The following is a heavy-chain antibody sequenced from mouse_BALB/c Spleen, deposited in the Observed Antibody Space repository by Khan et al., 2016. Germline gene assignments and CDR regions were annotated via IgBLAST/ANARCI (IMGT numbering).Heavy chain of an antibody. CDR3: ARDINSGNYWYFDV. CDR2: IRNKANGNTT. Sequence: EVELVESGGGLVQPGGSLRLSCATSGFTFTDYYMSWVRQPPGKALEWLGFIRNKANGNTTEYSASVKGRFTISRANSQSILYLQSNTLRAEDSATYYCARDINSGNYWYFDVWGAGTTVTVSS. J-gene: IGHJ1*01. D-gene: IGHD2-1*01. V-gene: IGHV7-3*02. CDR1: GFTFTDYY.